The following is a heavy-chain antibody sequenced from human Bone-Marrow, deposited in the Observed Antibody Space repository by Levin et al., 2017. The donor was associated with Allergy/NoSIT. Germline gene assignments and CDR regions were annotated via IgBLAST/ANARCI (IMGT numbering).Heavy chain of an antibody. V-gene: IGHV3-23*01. Sequence: ASVKVSCAASGFTLSNYGMSWVRQAPGKGLEWVSGISDSGGRTYYADSVKGRFTISRDNSKNTLYLQMSSLRAEDTAVYYCAKDTPALSAGPYFDYWGQGTLVTVSS. CDR2: ISDSGGRT. J-gene: IGHJ4*02. CDR3: AKDTPALSAGPYFDY. CDR1: GFTLSNYG. D-gene: IGHD2-2*01.